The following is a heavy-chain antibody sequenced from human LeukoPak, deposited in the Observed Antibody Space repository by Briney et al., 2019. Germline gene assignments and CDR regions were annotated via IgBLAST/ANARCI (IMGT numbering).Heavy chain of an antibody. V-gene: IGHV3-23*01. J-gene: IGHJ4*02. Sequence: VGALSLSGAAAGFNFVIHAVSWLREAAGKGVEWVSAIRGSGGSTYSAASVQGRFTISRDKSTHTLYLQMNSPRAEDTAVYYCAKFGGKYQLLYLFDYWGQGTLVTVSS. D-gene: IGHD2-2*02. CDR1: GFNFVIHA. CDR2: IRGSGGST. CDR3: AKFGGKYQLLYLFDY.